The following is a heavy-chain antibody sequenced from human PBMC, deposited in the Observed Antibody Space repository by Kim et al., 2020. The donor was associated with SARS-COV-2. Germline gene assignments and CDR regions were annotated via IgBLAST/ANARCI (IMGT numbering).Heavy chain of an antibody. Sequence: SETLSLTCIVSGVSISPYYWSWVRQPPGKGLEWIGCIYYSGSTNYSPSLKSRVTISVDTSKNQFSLKLSSVTAADTAVYYCARGRQLGTWGQGTLVTVPS. CDR3: ARGRQLGT. CDR2: IYYSGST. J-gene: IGHJ5*02. V-gene: IGHV4-59*08. D-gene: IGHD6-6*01. CDR1: GVSISPYY.